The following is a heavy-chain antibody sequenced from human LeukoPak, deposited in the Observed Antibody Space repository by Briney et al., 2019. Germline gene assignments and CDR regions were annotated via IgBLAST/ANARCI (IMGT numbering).Heavy chain of an antibody. CDR2: INHSGST. Sequence: SETLSLTCAVYGGSFSGYYWSWIRQPPGKGLEWIGEINHSGSTNYNPSLKSRVTISVDTSKNQFSLKLSSVTAADTAVYYCARERDYYDSSGLNWFDPWGQGTLVTVSS. V-gene: IGHV4-34*01. J-gene: IGHJ5*02. CDR3: ARERDYYDSSGLNWFDP. CDR1: GGSFSGYY. D-gene: IGHD3-22*01.